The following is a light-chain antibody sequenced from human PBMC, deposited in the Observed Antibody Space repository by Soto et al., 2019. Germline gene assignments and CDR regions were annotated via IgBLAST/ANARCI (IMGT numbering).Light chain of an antibody. Sequence: EIGMTQSQATLSVSPGERATHACRASQSVNSNLAWYQQKPGQAPRLLIYDASTRATGIPARFSGSGSGTEFTLTISSLQSEDFAVYYCQHYNNWPPWTFGQGTKVEIK. CDR2: DAS. V-gene: IGKV3-15*01. CDR3: QHYNNWPPWT. J-gene: IGKJ1*01. CDR1: QSVNSN.